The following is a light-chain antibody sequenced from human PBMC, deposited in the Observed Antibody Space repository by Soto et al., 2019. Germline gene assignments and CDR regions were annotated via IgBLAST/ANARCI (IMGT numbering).Light chain of an antibody. V-gene: IGLV2-14*01. CDR2: DVS. CDR3: SSYTGSSNYVV. CDR1: SSDVGGYNY. Sequence: QSALTQPASVSGSPGQSITISCTGTSSDVGGYNYVSWYQQHPGKSPKLMIYDVSNRPSGVSNRFSGSKSANTASLTISGLQAEDEADYYCSSYTGSSNYVVFGGGTQLTV. J-gene: IGLJ2*01.